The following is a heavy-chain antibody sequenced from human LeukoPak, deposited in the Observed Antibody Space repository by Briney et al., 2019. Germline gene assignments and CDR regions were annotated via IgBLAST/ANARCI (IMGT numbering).Heavy chain of an antibody. J-gene: IGHJ4*02. V-gene: IGHV3-11*01. CDR3: AKGVYYDNSGYYYFDS. D-gene: IGHD3-22*01. CDR2: ISGSGSAT. Sequence: GGSLRLSCAASGFTFSDYYMTWIRQAPGKGLEWVSYISGSGSATYYADSVKGRFTTSRDNAKNSLYLQMNSLRVEDTALYYCAKGVYYDNSGYYYFDSWGQGTLVTVSS. CDR1: GFTFSDYY.